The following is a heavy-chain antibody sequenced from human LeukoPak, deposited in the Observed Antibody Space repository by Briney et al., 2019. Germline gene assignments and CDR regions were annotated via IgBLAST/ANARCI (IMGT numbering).Heavy chain of an antibody. V-gene: IGHV4-59*01. CDR3: ARAVGYCSSTSKCRGAYYFDY. D-gene: IGHD2-2*03. Sequence: SETLSLTCTVSGGSISSYYWSWIRQPPGKGLEWIGYIYYSGSTNYNPSLKSRVTISVDTSKNQFSLKLSSVTAADTAVYYCARAVGYCSSTSKCRGAYYFDYWGQGTLVTVSS. CDR1: GGSISSYY. CDR2: IYYSGST. J-gene: IGHJ4*02.